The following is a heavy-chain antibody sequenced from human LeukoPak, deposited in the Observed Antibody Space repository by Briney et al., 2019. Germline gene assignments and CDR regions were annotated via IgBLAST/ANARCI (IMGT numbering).Heavy chain of an antibody. D-gene: IGHD3-22*01. Sequence: GASVKVSCKASGYTFTSYGIIWVRQAPGQGLEWMGWISTYNGNTNYAQKIQGRVTMTTDTSTSTAYMELRSLRSDDTAVYYCARSFIWRNTYYYDSSGYDVDYWGQGTLVTVSS. CDR1: GYTFTSYG. CDR2: ISTYNGNT. V-gene: IGHV1-18*01. CDR3: ARSFIWRNTYYYDSSGYDVDY. J-gene: IGHJ4*02.